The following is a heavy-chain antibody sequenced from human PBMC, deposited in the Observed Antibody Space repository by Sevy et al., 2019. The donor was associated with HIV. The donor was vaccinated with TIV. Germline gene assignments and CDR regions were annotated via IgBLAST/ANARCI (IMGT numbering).Heavy chain of an antibody. J-gene: IGHJ3*02. Sequence: GGSLRLSCAASGFTFSSYEMNWVRQAPGKGLEWVSYISSSGSTIYYADSVKGRFTISRDNAKNSLYLQMNSLRAEDTAVYYCATRNTVWEAFDIWGQGTMVTVSS. D-gene: IGHD1-26*01. CDR3: ATRNTVWEAFDI. CDR1: GFTFSSYE. CDR2: ISSSGSTI. V-gene: IGHV3-48*03.